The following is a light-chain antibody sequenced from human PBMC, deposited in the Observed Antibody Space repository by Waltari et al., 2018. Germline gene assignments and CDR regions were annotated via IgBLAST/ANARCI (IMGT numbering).Light chain of an antibody. CDR3: AAWDDSLNGWV. Sequence: QSVLTQPPSTSGPPGQRVTLSCSGSSSNIGSNTVNWYQQLPGTAPKLLIYSNYNRPSGVPGRFSGSKSGTSASLAISGLQSEDDADYYCAAWDDSLNGWVFGGGTKLTVL. CDR2: SNY. J-gene: IGLJ3*02. V-gene: IGLV1-44*01. CDR1: SSNIGSNT.